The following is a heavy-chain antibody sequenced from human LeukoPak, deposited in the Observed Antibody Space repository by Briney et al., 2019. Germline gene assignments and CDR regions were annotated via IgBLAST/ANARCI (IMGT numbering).Heavy chain of an antibody. CDR1: GFTFTNYW. CDR2: IYLDGSRA. D-gene: IGHD2-2*01. Sequence: GGSLRLSCAVSGFTFTNYWVSWARQSPGKGLEWVANIYLDGSRAYYVDSVKGRFTISRDNAKNSLFLQMNSLSAEDTAVYYCGRAGPVTKDHFMDVWGKGTTVTVSS. J-gene: IGHJ6*03. CDR3: GRAGPVTKDHFMDV. V-gene: IGHV3-7*01.